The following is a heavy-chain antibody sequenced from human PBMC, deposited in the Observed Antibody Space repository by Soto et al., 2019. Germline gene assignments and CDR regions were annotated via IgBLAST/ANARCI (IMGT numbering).Heavy chain of an antibody. CDR3: ARGDSRKLALDY. Sequence: GASVKVSCKASGYTFTGYYMHWVRQAPGQGLEKMGWINPNSGGTNYAQKLQGWVTMTMYTSISTAYMELSRLRSDDTAVYYCARGDSRKLALDYWGQGTLVTVSS. CDR1: GYTFTGYY. D-gene: IGHD2-21*01. J-gene: IGHJ4*02. V-gene: IGHV1-2*04. CDR2: INPNSGGT.